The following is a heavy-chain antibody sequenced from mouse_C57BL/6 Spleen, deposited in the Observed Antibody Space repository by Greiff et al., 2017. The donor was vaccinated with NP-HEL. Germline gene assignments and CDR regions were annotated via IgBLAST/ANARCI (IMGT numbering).Heavy chain of an antibody. Sequence: VQLQQSGAELVKPGASVKISCKASGYAFSSYWMNWVKQRPGKGLEWIGQIYPGDGDTNYNGKFKGKATLTADKSSSTAYMQLSSLTSEDSAVYFCAREWTVGAPRYWYFDVWGTGTTVTVSS. J-gene: IGHJ1*03. D-gene: IGHD1-1*01. CDR1: GYAFSSYW. V-gene: IGHV1-80*01. CDR2: IYPGDGDT. CDR3: AREWTVGAPRYWYFDV.